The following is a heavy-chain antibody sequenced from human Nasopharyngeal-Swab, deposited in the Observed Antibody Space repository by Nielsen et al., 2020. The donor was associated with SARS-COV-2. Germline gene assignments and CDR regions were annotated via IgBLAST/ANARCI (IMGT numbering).Heavy chain of an antibody. CDR2: ISGSGGST. Sequence: GESLKISCAASGFTFSSYAMSWVRQAPGKGLEWVSAISGSGGSTYYADSVKGRFTISRDNSKNTLYLQMNSLRADDTAVYYCAKDQGSSSLDYWGQGTLVTVSS. J-gene: IGHJ4*02. CDR1: GFTFSSYA. CDR3: AKDQGSSSLDY. D-gene: IGHD6-6*01. V-gene: IGHV3-23*01.